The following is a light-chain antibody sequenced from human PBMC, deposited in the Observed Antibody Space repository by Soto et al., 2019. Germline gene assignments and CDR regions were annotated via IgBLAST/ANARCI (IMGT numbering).Light chain of an antibody. V-gene: IGLV2-8*01. Sequence: QSVLTQPPSASGSPGQSVTISCTGTSGDVGGYDYVSWYQQHPGKAPKLMIYEVTKRPLGVPDRFSGSKSGNTASLTASGLQAEDEADYYCSSYAGSDNPYVFGTGTKVTVL. CDR2: EVT. CDR3: SSYAGSDNPYV. J-gene: IGLJ1*01. CDR1: SGDVGGYDY.